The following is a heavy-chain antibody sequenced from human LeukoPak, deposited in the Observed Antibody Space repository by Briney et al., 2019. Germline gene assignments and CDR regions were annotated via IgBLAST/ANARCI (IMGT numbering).Heavy chain of an antibody. CDR2: IYHSGST. D-gene: IGHD3-22*01. J-gene: IGHJ4*02. CDR1: GYSISSGYY. V-gene: IGHV4-38-2*01. Sequence: SETLSLTCDVSGYSISSGYYWGWIRQPPGKGLEWIGSIYHSGSTYYNPSLKSRVTISVDTSKNQFSLKLSSVTAADTAVYYCARRYDSSGYGLDYWGQGTLVTVSS. CDR3: ARRYDSSGYGLDY.